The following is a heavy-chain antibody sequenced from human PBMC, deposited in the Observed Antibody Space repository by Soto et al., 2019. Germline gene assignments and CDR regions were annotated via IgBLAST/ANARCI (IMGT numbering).Heavy chain of an antibody. D-gene: IGHD6-13*01. Sequence: ASVKVSCKASGYTFTSYYMHWVRQAPGQELEWMGIINPSGGSTSYAQKFQGRVTMTRDTSTSTVYMELSSLRSEDTAVYYCARDRIAAAGTSNWFDTWGQGTLVTVSS. CDR1: GYTFTSYY. CDR3: ARDRIAAAGTSNWFDT. J-gene: IGHJ5*02. CDR2: INPSGGST. V-gene: IGHV1-46*01.